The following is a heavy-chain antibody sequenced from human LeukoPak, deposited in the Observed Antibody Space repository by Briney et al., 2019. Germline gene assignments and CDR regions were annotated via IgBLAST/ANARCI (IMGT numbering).Heavy chain of an antibody. J-gene: IGHJ3*02. CDR1: GGSISSYY. Sequence: SETLSLTCTVSGGSISSYYWSWIRQPAGKGLEWIGRSYTSGSTNYNPSLKSRVTMSVDTPKNQFSLKLSSVTAADTAVYYCARQRTYYYDSSGYFPEAFDIWGQGTMVTVSS. CDR2: SYTSGST. D-gene: IGHD3-22*01. CDR3: ARQRTYYYDSSGYFPEAFDI. V-gene: IGHV4-4*07.